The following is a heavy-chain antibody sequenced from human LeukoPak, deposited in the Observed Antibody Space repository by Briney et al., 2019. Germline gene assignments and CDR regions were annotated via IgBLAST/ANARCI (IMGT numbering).Heavy chain of an antibody. CDR3: ARGLLRWPTTLDY. CDR1: GFTFTDSA. Sequence: PGGSLRLSCVASGFTFTDSALSWVRQAPGKGLEWVSSISSSGGRTYYADSVKGRFTISRDNAKNTVYLQMNSLRAEDTAVYYCARGLLRWPTTLDYWGQGSLVTVSS. V-gene: IGHV3-23*01. CDR2: ISSSGGRT. J-gene: IGHJ4*02. D-gene: IGHD4-23*01.